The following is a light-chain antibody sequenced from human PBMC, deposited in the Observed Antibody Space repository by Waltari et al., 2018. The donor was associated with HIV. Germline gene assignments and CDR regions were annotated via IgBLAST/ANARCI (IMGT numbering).Light chain of an antibody. CDR3: QQYYSTPPT. V-gene: IGKV4-1*01. Sequence: DIVMIKSPDSLGVSLGERATINCKSSQSVLHNSNNKSYIAWYQQKPGQPPKLLLYWAATRETAVPDLFSVRASETDFNLTIRSLQAAEVSVFCCQQYYSTPPTFDQGTKVEI. J-gene: IGKJ1*01. CDR2: WAA. CDR1: QSVLHNSNNKSY.